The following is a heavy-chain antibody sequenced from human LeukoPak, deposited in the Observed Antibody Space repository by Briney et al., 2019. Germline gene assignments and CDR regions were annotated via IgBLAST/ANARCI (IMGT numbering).Heavy chain of an antibody. CDR2: FYYTGNT. Sequence: PSETLSLTCTVSGGSLSTYYWTWIRQPPGKGLEWIGYFYYTGNTNYNPSLKSRVTISVDTSKNQFSLKLSSVTAADTAVYYCARVGSGWFYYFDYWGQGTLVTVSS. J-gene: IGHJ4*02. V-gene: IGHV4-59*01. CDR3: ARVGSGWFYYFDY. CDR1: GGSLSTYY. D-gene: IGHD6-19*01.